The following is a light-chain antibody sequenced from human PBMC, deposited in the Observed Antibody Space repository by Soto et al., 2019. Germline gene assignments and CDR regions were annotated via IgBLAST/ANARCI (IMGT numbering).Light chain of an antibody. CDR1: SSDIGYYNY. CDR2: EVD. Sequence: QSVLTQPPSASGSPGQSVTISCTGTSSDIGYYNYVSWYQQHPGRAPKLIIYEVDKRPSGVPDRFSGSKSGNTASQTVSGLQAEDEAEYYCTSYAVGINVVFGGGTKVTVL. V-gene: IGLV2-8*01. CDR3: TSYAVGINVV. J-gene: IGLJ2*01.